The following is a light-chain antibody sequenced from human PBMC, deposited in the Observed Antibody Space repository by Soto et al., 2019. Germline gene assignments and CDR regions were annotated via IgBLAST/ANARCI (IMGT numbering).Light chain of an antibody. CDR1: QGISNS. V-gene: IGKV1-9*01. Sequence: IQLTQSPSVLSLSAGDRVTITCRASQGISNSLAWYQQKTGKAPKLLIYSASTLQSGVPSRFSGGISGTEFTLTISSLQPEDFATYYCQQLYSYPITFGQGTRLEIK. CDR2: SAS. CDR3: QQLYSYPIT. J-gene: IGKJ5*01.